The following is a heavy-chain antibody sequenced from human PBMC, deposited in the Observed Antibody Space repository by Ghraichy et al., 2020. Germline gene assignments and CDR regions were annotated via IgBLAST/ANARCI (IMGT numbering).Heavy chain of an antibody. Sequence: SETLSLTCTVSGGSISSYYWSWIRQPPGKGLEWIGYIYYSGSTNYNPSLKSRVTISVDTSKNQFSLRLSSVTAADSAVFYCAGAQGPWREFDYWGQGTLVTVSS. CDR2: IYYSGST. J-gene: IGHJ4*02. V-gene: IGHV4-59*01. CDR3: AGAQGPWREFDY. CDR1: GGSISSYY.